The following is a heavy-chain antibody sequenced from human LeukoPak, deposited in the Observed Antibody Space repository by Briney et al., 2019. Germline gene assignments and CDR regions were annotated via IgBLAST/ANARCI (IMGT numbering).Heavy chain of an antibody. CDR3: ASSVDTAMVQVPPEYYSDY. CDR2: ISSSSSYI. CDR1: GFTFSSYS. V-gene: IGHV3-21*01. D-gene: IGHD5-18*01. J-gene: IGHJ4*02. Sequence: GGSLRLSCAASGFTFSSYSMNWVRQAPGKGLEWVSSISSSSSYIYYADSVKGRFTISRDNAKNSLYLQMNSLRAEDTAVYYCASSVDTAMVQVPPEYYSDYWGQGTLVTVSS.